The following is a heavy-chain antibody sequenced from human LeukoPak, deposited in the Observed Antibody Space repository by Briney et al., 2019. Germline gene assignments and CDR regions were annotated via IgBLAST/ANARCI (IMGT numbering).Heavy chain of an antibody. Sequence: PGGSLRLSCAASGFTFSSYWMSWVRQAPGKGLEWVANINQDGGEKYYVDSVKGRFTISRDNAKNSLYLQMNSLRVEDTAVYYCARDGAVAGNPDYWGQGTLVTVSS. CDR3: ARDGAVAGNPDY. CDR1: GFTFSSYW. D-gene: IGHD6-19*01. V-gene: IGHV3-7*01. CDR2: INQDGGEK. J-gene: IGHJ4*02.